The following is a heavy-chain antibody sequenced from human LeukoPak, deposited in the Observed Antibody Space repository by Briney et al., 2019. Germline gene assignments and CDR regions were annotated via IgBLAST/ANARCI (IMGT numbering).Heavy chain of an antibody. J-gene: IGHJ4*02. CDR3: AKEQQITMIVVALFDY. CDR1: GFTFSSYA. CDR2: ISGSGGST. Sequence: PGGSLRLSCAASGFTFSSYAMSWVRQAPGKGLEWVSAISGSGGSTYYADSVKGRFTISRDNSKNTLYLQMNSLSAEDTAVYYCAKEQQITMIVVALFDYWGQGTLVTVSS. D-gene: IGHD3-22*01. V-gene: IGHV3-23*01.